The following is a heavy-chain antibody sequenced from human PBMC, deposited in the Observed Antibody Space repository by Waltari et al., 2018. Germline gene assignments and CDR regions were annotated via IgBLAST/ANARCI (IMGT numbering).Heavy chain of an antibody. D-gene: IGHD4-4*01. Sequence: QVQLQESGPGLVKPSEILSLTCAVSGYSISSGYYWGWIRQPPGKGLEWIGSIDHSGSTYYNPSLKSRVTISVDTSKNQFSLKLSSVTAADTAVYYCARGLQRPDYWGQGTLVTVSS. V-gene: IGHV4-38-2*01. CDR1: GYSISSGYY. CDR2: IDHSGST. J-gene: IGHJ4*02. CDR3: ARGLQRPDY.